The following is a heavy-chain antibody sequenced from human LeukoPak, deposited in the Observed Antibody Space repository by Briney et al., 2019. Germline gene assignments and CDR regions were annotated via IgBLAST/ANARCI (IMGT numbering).Heavy chain of an antibody. CDR1: RGSISCYY. Sequence: PSQTLSLTCTVSRGSISCYYWSWIRQPAGEGLEWIWRIYSSGNTTYNPSLKSLVTISVDTSKNQFSLKWTPVTPADTPVYYCARDSGSTGEVKFEPWGQGPVITVSS. CDR2: IYSSGNT. CDR3: ARDSGSTGEVKFEP. J-gene: IGHJ5*02. V-gene: IGHV4-4*07. D-gene: IGHD3-16*01.